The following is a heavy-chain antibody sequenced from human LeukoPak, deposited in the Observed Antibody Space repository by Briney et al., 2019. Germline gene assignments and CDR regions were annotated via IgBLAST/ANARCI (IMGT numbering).Heavy chain of an antibody. V-gene: IGHV4-59*01. Sequence: SETLSLTCTVSGGSISSYYWSWIRQPPGKGLAWIGYIYCSGSTNYNPSLKSRVTISVDTSKNQFSLKLSSVTAADTAVYYCARDYCDSPYGMDVWGQGTTVTVSS. J-gene: IGHJ6*02. CDR1: GGSISSYY. CDR3: ARDYCDSPYGMDV. CDR2: IYCSGST. D-gene: IGHD3-22*01.